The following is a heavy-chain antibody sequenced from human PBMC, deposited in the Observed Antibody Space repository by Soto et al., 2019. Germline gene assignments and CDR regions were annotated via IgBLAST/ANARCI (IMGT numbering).Heavy chain of an antibody. CDR3: ARDRYCSSTSCHQEYYYYYGIDV. CDR2: ISAYNGNT. D-gene: IGHD2-2*01. CDR1: GYTFTSYG. V-gene: IGHV1-18*04. Sequence: ASVKVSCKASGYTFTSYGISWVRQAPGQGLEWMGWISAYNGNTNYAQKLQGRVTMTTDTSTSTAYMELRSLRSDDTAVYYCARDRYCSSTSCHQEYYYYYGIDVWGQGTTVTVSS. J-gene: IGHJ6*02.